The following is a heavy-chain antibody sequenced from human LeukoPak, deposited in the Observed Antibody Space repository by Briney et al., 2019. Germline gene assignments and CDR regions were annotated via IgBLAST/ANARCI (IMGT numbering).Heavy chain of an antibody. V-gene: IGHV1-46*01. CDR3: ARDPSVSGYSFGYFDY. D-gene: IGHD5-18*01. J-gene: IGHJ4*01. CDR1: GYTFTSYY. Sequence: GASVKVSCKASGYTFTSYYMHWVRQAPGQGLEWMGIINPSGGTTSCAQKFQGRVTMTRDTSTSTVYMELSSLRSEDTAVYYCARDPSVSGYSFGYFDYWGQGTLVTVSS. CDR2: INPSGGTT.